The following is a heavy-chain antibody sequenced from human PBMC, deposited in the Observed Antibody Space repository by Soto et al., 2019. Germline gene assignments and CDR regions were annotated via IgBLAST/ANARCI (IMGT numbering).Heavy chain of an antibody. CDR3: ASNYGSGYRAFGT. Sequence: QVQLVQSGAEVKSAGSSVKVSCKASGDTFNFYSINWVRQAPGLGLEWGGRVNPILSMSKNAQRFQGRVTMIADKSTGTAYMELRSLSSEDMAIYYWASNYGSGYRAFGTWGQRALVTVSS. CDR2: VNPILSMS. V-gene: IGHV1-69*02. J-gene: IGHJ5*02. D-gene: IGHD3-10*01. CDR1: GDTFNFYS.